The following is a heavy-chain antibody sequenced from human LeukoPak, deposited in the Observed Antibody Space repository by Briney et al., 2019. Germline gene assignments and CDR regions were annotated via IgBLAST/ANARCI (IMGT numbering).Heavy chain of an antibody. V-gene: IGHV4-34*01. CDR2: INHSGST. Sequence: SETLSLTCAVYGGSFSGYYWSWIRQPPGKGLEWIGEINHSGSTNYNPSLKSRVTISVDTSKNQFSLKLSSVTAADTAVYYCAREYSSSSVGAFDIWGQGTMVNVSS. D-gene: IGHD6-6*01. CDR3: AREYSSSSVGAFDI. CDR1: GGSFSGYY. J-gene: IGHJ3*02.